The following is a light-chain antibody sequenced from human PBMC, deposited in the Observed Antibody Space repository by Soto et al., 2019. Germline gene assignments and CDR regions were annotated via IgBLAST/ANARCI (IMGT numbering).Light chain of an antibody. V-gene: IGKV3-11*01. CDR2: DAS. CDR3: PQRGIWSAP. Sequence: LTQTAAPLSWSQRERATLSCRASQSVRSYLAWYHHNPGQAPRVIIYDASYRAPGIPARFSGSGSGTDFTLTISSLEAEESVVYCCPQRGIWSAPLGPGTKVDI. J-gene: IGKJ3*01. CDR1: QSVRSY.